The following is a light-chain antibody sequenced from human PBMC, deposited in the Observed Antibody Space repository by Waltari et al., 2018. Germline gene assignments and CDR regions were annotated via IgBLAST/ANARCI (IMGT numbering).Light chain of an antibody. CDR2: FND. V-gene: IGLV1-36*01. CDR1: SSNIGNNA. Sequence: QSVLTQPPSVSAAPRQRVTISCSGTSSNIGNNAVNWYQQVPGKPPKLLMAFNDLRPPGVSDRFSGSKSGTSASLAISGLQPEDEADYYCAAWDDSLDGLVFGGGTKVTVL. CDR3: AAWDDSLDGLV. J-gene: IGLJ2*01.